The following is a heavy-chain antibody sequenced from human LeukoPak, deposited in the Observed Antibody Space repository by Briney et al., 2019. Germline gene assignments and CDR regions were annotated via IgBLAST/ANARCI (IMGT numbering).Heavy chain of an antibody. CDR3: ARDKQWLVPAFDY. CDR1: GLNFNPYA. V-gene: IGHV3-NL1*01. J-gene: IGHJ4*02. CDR2: IYSGGTT. D-gene: IGHD6-19*01. Sequence: PGGSLRLSCVASGLNFNPYAMHWVRQAPEKGLEWVSVIYSGGTTYYADSVKGRFTISRDNAKNSLYLQMNSLRAEDTAVYYCARDKQWLVPAFDYWGQGTLVTVSS.